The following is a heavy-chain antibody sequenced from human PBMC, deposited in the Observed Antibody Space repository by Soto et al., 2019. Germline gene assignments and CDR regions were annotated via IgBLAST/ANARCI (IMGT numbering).Heavy chain of an antibody. D-gene: IGHD3-22*01. CDR2: ISGDAVNT. CDR3: AKRLTLIPAYFFDY. J-gene: IGHJ4*02. Sequence: AGGSLRLSCAASGFTFSSYAMTWVRQAPGKGLEWVSAISGDAVNTYFADSVQGRFTISRDNSKNTLYLQMNSLRAEDTAVYYCAKRLTLIPAYFFDYWGQGTLVTVSS. CDR1: GFTFSSYA. V-gene: IGHV3-23*01.